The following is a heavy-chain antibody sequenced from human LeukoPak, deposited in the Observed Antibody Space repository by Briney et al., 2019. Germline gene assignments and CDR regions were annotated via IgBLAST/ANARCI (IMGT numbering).Heavy chain of an antibody. V-gene: IGHV4-59*12. D-gene: IGHD1-7*01. CDR3: ARGTGTTSFFWFDP. CDR2: IYYSGTT. Sequence: SETLSLTCTVSGGSMSSYYWIWIRQPPGKGLEWIGYIYYSGTTSYNPSLKSRVTISVDTSKNQFSLKLSSVTAADTAVYYCARGTGTTSFFWFDPWGQGTLVTVSS. J-gene: IGHJ5*02. CDR1: GGSMSSYY.